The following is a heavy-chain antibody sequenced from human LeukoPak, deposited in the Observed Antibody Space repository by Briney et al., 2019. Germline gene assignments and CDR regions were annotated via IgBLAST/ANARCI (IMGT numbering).Heavy chain of an antibody. V-gene: IGHV3-33*06. Sequence: PGRSLRLSCAASGFSFSGYGMHWVRQAPGKGLEWVAVTWYDESNKYYADSVKGRFTISRDNSKNTLYLEMNSLRAEDTAVYYCVKDRRGSDAFDIWGQGTMVTVSS. CDR3: VKDRRGSDAFDI. CDR1: GFSFSGYG. CDR2: TWYDESNK. D-gene: IGHD3-10*01. J-gene: IGHJ3*02.